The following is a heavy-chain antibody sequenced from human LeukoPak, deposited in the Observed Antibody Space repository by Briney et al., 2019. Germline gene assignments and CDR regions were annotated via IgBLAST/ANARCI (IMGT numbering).Heavy chain of an antibody. J-gene: IGHJ4*02. V-gene: IGHV3-48*03. Sequence: PGGSLRLSCAASGFTFSSYEMNWVRQAPGKGLEWVSYISSSGSTIYYADSVKGRLTISRDNAKNSLYLQMNSLRAEDTAVYYCARGGVLRYFDWLHDYWGQGTLVTVSS. D-gene: IGHD3-9*01. CDR3: ARGGVLRYFDWLHDY. CDR2: ISSSGSTI. CDR1: GFTFSSYE.